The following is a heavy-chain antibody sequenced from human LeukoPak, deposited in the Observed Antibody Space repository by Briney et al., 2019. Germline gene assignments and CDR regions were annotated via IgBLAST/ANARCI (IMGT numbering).Heavy chain of an antibody. CDR2: ISYDGSNK. J-gene: IGHJ4*02. CDR1: GFTFSSHA. CDR3: ASGGYSSSWTGFDY. Sequence: GGSLRLSCAASGFTFSSHAMHWVRQAPGKGLEWVAVISYDGSNKYYADSVKGRFTISRDNSKNTLYLQMNSLRAEDTAVYYCASGGYSSSWTGFDYWGQGTLVTVSS. D-gene: IGHD6-13*01. V-gene: IGHV3-30-3*01.